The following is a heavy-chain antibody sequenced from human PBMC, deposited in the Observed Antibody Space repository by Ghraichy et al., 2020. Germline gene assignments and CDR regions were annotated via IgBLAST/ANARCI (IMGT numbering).Heavy chain of an antibody. Sequence: ASVKVSCKASGYTFTGYYMHWVRQAPGQGLEWMGWINPNSGGTNYAQKFQGRVTMTRDTSISTAYMELSRLRSDDTAVYYCARERAGGYSYDYYYYGMDVWGQGTTVTVSS. CDR2: INPNSGGT. CDR3: ARERAGGYSYDYYYYGMDV. CDR1: GYTFTGYY. J-gene: IGHJ6*02. D-gene: IGHD5-18*01. V-gene: IGHV1-2*02.